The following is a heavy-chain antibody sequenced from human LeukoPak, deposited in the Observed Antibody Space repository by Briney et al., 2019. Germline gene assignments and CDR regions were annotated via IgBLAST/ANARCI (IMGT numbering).Heavy chain of an antibody. J-gene: IGHJ5*02. CDR2: IFILRSII. Sequence: PVGSLRLSCAASGVTFSIYIMNRVREAPGEGVEWGSYIFILRSIIHYADSVKGRFTISRDNAKNSLYLQMNSLRAEDTAVYYCARGLLHGNWFDPWGQGTLVTVSS. V-gene: IGHV3-48*01. CDR1: GVTFSIYI. CDR3: ARGLLHGNWFDP. D-gene: IGHD2-21*01.